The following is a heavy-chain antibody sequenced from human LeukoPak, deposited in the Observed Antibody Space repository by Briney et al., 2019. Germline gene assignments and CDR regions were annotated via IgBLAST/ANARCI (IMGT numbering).Heavy chain of an antibody. CDR3: ARDRNTATLYY. Sequence: GGSLRLSCAASGFTFSSYSMNWVRQAPGKGLEWVSSISSSSSYIYYADSVKGRFTISRDNANNSLYLQMNRLRAEDTAVYYCARDRNTATLYYWGQGALVTVSS. CDR1: GFTFSSYS. J-gene: IGHJ4*02. CDR2: ISSSSSYI. V-gene: IGHV3-21*01. D-gene: IGHD1-26*01.